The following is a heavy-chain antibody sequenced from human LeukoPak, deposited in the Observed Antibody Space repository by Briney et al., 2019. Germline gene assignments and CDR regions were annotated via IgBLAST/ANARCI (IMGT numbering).Heavy chain of an antibody. CDR1: GYTFTSYW. CDR3: ARRGDGYNLNFDY. V-gene: IGHV5-51*01. J-gene: IGHJ4*02. CDR2: IYPGDSVT. Sequence: GESLKISCKGTGYTFTSYWIGWVRPMPGKGLEWMGIIYPGDSVTRYSPSFQDQVTISADKSISTAYLQWSSLKASDTAMYYCARRGDGYNLNFDYWGQGTLVTVSS. D-gene: IGHD5-24*01.